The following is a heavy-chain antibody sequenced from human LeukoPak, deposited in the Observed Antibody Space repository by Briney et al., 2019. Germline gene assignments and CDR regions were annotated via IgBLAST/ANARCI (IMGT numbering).Heavy chain of an antibody. J-gene: IGHJ4*02. CDR3: ARDKSSYYYDSSGFDY. CDR2: IIPIFGTA. V-gene: IGHV1-69*13. CDR1: GGTFSSYA. Sequence: SVKVSCTASGGTFSSYAISWVRQAPGQGLEWMGGIIPIFGTANYAQKFQGRVTITADESTSTAYMELSSLRSEDTAVYYCARDKSSYYYDSSGFDYWGQGTLVTVSS. D-gene: IGHD3-22*01.